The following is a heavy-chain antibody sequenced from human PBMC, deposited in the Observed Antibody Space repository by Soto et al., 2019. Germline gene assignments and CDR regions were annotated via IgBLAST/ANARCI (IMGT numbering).Heavy chain of an antibody. CDR2: ISAYNGNT. CDR1: GYTFTSYG. CDR3: ARRFCGADCYAQYSFDY. D-gene: IGHD2-21*02. Sequence: ASVKVSCKASGYTFTSYGISWVRQAPGQGLEWMGWISAYNGNTNYAQKLQGRVTMTTDTSTSTAYMELRSLRSDDTAVYYCARRFCGADCYAQYSFDYWGQGTLVTVSS. V-gene: IGHV1-18*04. J-gene: IGHJ4*02.